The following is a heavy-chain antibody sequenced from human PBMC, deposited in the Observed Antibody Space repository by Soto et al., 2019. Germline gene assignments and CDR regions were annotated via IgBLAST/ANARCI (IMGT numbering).Heavy chain of an antibody. CDR3: ARDRANWDYYFDY. D-gene: IGHD7-27*01. V-gene: IGHV3-33*01. CDR1: GFTFSSYG. CDR2: IWYDGSNK. J-gene: IGHJ4*02. Sequence: GGSLRLSCAASGFTFSSYGMHWVRQAPGKGLEWVAVIWYDGSNKYYADSVKGRFTISRDNSKNTLYLQMNSLRAEDTAVYYCARDRANWDYYFDYWGQGTLVTVSS.